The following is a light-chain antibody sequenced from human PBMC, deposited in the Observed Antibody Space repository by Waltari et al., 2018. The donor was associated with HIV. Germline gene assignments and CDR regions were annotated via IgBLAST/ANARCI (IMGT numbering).Light chain of an antibody. CDR1: QSINMW. Sequence: DIQMTQSPSTLSASVGDNVTITCRASQSINMWLAWYQQKPGKAPKLLIYLASSLYDWDPSRFSVSGYGTDFALNISGLQPDDFATYSCQQYSSYPWTFGQGTKVEL. J-gene: IGKJ1*01. V-gene: IGKV1-5*03. CDR3: QQYSSYPWT. CDR2: LAS.